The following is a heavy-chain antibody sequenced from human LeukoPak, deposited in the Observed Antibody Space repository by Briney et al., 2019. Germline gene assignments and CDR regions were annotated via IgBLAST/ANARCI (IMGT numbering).Heavy chain of an antibody. CDR1: GGSFSGYY. CDR2: INHSGST. Sequence: SETLSLTCAVYGGSFSGYYWSWIRQPPGKGLEWIGEINHSGSTNYNPSLKSRVTISVDTSKNQFSLKLSSVTTADTAVYYCARRRFRASYYYYMDVWGKGTTVTVSS. CDR3: ARRRFRASYYYYMDV. J-gene: IGHJ6*03. D-gene: IGHD3-10*01. V-gene: IGHV4-34*01.